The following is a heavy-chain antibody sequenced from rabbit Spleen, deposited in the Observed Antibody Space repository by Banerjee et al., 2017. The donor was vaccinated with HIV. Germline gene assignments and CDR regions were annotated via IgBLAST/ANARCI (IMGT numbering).Heavy chain of an antibody. D-gene: IGHD1-1*01. CDR2: IYTGDGST. J-gene: IGHJ2*01. CDR3: ARNYVNAFDP. CDR1: GFTISGSYW. V-gene: IGHV1S45*01. Sequence: QEQLEESGGDLVKPEGSLTLTCTASGFTISGSYWICWVRQAPGKGLEWIGCIYTGDGSTYYANWPKGRFTISKTSSTTVTLQMTSLTAADTATYFCARNYVNAFDPWGPGTLVTVS.